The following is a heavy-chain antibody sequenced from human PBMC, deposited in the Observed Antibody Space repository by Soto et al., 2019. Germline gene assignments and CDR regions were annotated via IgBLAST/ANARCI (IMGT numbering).Heavy chain of an antibody. CDR2: ISYDGSIT. CDR1: GLTFTNYN. J-gene: IGHJ4*01. V-gene: IGHV3-30*04. CDR3: ARDHESTRGPTYGSAY. Sequence: QVQLVESGGGVVQPGRSLRLSCAASGLTFTNYNMHWVRQAPGKGLEWVAVISYDGSITKYADSVMGRFTISRDNSKNTLFLQVNGLRVEDTAMYYCARDHESTRGPTYGSAYWGQGILVTVSS. D-gene: IGHD3-10*01.